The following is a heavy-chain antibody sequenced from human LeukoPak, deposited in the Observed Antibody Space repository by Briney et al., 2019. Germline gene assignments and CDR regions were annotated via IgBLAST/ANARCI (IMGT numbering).Heavy chain of an antibody. CDR2: ISWNSGSI. J-gene: IGHJ4*02. CDR1: GSTFSSYA. CDR3: AKDSYGY. Sequence: GRSLRLSCAASGSTFSSYAMHWVRQAPGKGLEWVSGISWNSGSIGYADSVKGRFTISRDNAKNSLYLQMNSLRAEDTALYYCAKDSYGYWGQGTLVTVSS. D-gene: IGHD5-18*01. V-gene: IGHV3-9*01.